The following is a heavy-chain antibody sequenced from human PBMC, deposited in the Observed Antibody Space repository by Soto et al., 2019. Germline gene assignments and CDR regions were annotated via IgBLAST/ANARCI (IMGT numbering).Heavy chain of an antibody. J-gene: IGHJ4*02. CDR2: IYYSGST. CDR1: GGSISSYY. V-gene: IGHV4-59*01. CDR3: ARVGYGFGNYFDY. Sequence: SETLSLTCTVSGGSISSYYWSWIRQPPGKGLEWIGFIYYSGSTKYNPSLRSRLTISVDASKNQFSLKLNSVTAADTAVYYCARVGYGFGNYFDYWGPGILVTVSS. D-gene: IGHD3-3*01.